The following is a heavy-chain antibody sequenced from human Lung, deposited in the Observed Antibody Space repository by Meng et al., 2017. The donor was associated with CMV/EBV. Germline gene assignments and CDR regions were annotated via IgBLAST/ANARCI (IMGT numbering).Heavy chain of an antibody. CDR2: ADHAGDT. J-gene: IGHJ4*01. Sequence: SDILSSTCAADDESFSEYLWNWIRQTPGKGLEWIGEADHAGDTNYNPSLKSRVGMTLDTSLRHFSLHLRSVTAADTATYYCARGRVMSTGTSLYFDLWGPGTLVTVSS. CDR1: DESFSEYL. D-gene: IGHD1-1*01. CDR3: ARGRVMSTGTSLYFDL. V-gene: IGHV4-34*01.